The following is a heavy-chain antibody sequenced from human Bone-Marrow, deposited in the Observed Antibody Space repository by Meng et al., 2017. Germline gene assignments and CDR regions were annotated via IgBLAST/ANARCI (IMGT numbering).Heavy chain of an antibody. CDR3: ASGKWELLA. CDR2: ISSNGGST. Sequence: GESLKISCAASGFTFSSYAMHWVRQAPGKGLEYVSAISSNGGSTYYANSVKGRFTSSRDNSKNTLYLQMGSLRAEDMAVYYCASGKWELLAWGQGTLVTVSS. V-gene: IGHV3-64*01. J-gene: IGHJ5*02. CDR1: GFTFSSYA. D-gene: IGHD1-26*01.